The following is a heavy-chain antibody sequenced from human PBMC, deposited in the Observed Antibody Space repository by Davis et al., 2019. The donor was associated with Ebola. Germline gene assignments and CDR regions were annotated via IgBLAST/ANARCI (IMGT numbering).Heavy chain of an antibody. D-gene: IGHD3-16*01. V-gene: IGHV3-48*01. CDR3: AKPYLYGVDY. J-gene: IGHJ4*02. Sequence: GESLKISWASSGFTFSSYSMNWVRQAQGKGLEWVSYISSSSSTIYYADSAKVRFTISRDNSKNTLYLQMNSLRPEDTALYYCAKPYLYGVDYWGQGTLVTVSS. CDR2: ISSSSSTI. CDR1: GFTFSSYS.